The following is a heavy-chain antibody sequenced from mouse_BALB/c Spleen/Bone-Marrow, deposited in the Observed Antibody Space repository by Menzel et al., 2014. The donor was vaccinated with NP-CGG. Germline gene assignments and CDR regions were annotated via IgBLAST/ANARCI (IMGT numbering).Heavy chain of an antibody. D-gene: IGHD1-1*01. CDR2: IYPGDGDT. V-gene: IGHV1-82*01. J-gene: IGHJ2*01. CDR3: ARLLGYYFDY. CDR1: GYAFSSSW. Sequence: QVQLQQSGPELVKPGASVKISCKASGYAFSSSWMSWVKQRPGQGLEWIGRIYPGDGDTNYNGKFKGKATLTADKSSSTAYMQLSSLTSVDSAVYFCARLLGYYFDYWGQGTTLTVSS.